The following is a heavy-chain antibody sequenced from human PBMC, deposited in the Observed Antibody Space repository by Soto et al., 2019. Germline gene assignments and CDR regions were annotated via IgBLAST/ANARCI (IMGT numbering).Heavy chain of an antibody. D-gene: IGHD2-2*02. Sequence: ASVKVSCKASGYTFTGYYMHWVRQAPGQGLEWMGWINPNSGGTNYAQKFQGWVTMTKDTSISTAYIELSRLRSDDTAVYYCARDLRTHCSSTSCYTYYFDYWGQGTLVTVSS. J-gene: IGHJ4*02. CDR3: ARDLRTHCSSTSCYTYYFDY. CDR1: GYTFTGYY. CDR2: INPNSGGT. V-gene: IGHV1-2*04.